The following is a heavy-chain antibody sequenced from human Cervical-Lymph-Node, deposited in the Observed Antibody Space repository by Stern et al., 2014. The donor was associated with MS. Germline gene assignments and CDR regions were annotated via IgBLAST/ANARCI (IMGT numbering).Heavy chain of an antibody. Sequence: QVQLEESVGGVVQPGRSLRLSCTTSKFSFSDYGMHWVRQAPGKGLEWVAVLWYDGSDKYYADSVKGRFTISRDNSKSTLYLQMNSLTAEDTAVYYCARSNVYSSAWKANFDHWGQGTLVTVSS. CDR1: KFSFSDYG. CDR3: ARSNVYSSAWKANFDH. CDR2: LWYDGSDK. J-gene: IGHJ4*02. V-gene: IGHV3-33*01. D-gene: IGHD6-19*01.